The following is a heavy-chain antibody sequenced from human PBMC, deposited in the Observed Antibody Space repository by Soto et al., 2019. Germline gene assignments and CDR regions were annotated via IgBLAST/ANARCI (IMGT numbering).Heavy chain of an antibody. CDR3: TVSRWAARAYYYDYGMDV. J-gene: IGHJ6*02. Sequence: EVQLVESGGGLVKSGGSLRLSCAASGFTFNNAWMSWVRQAPGKGLEWVGRIKSTVDGGTTDYAAPVKGRFNISRDDSRNTLDLQMNSLKTEDTGVYYCTVSRWAARAYYYDYGMDVWGQGATVTVSS. D-gene: IGHD6-6*01. CDR2: IKSTVDGGTT. CDR1: GFTFNNAW. V-gene: IGHV3-15*01.